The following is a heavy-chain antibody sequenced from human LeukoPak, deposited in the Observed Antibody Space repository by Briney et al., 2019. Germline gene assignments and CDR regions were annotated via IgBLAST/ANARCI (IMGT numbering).Heavy chain of an antibody. V-gene: IGHV3-7*01. CDR1: GFTFSSLW. J-gene: IGHJ4*02. D-gene: IGHD5-12*01. Sequence: GGSLRLSCAASGFTFSSLWMTWVRQAPGKGLEWVANINQDGSEKYFVDSVKGRFAISRDNAKNSVFLQMNSLTVEDTAVYYCARDGGVSGYDLLDYWGQGTLVTVSS. CDR3: ARDGGVSGYDLLDY. CDR2: INQDGSEK.